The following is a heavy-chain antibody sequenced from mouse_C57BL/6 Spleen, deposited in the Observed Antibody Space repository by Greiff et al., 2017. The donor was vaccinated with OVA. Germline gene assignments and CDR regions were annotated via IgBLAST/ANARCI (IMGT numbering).Heavy chain of an antibody. CDR2: ISYDGSN. V-gene: IGHV3-6*01. CDR1: GYSITSGYY. Sequence: ESGPGLVKPSQSLSLTCSVTGYSITSGYYWHWIRQFPGNTLEWMGYISYDGSNNYNPSLKNRISITRDTSKNQFFLKLNSVTTEDTATYYCAREEGWLLPSFAYWGQGTLVTVSA. CDR3: AREEGWLLPSFAY. D-gene: IGHD2-3*01. J-gene: IGHJ3*01.